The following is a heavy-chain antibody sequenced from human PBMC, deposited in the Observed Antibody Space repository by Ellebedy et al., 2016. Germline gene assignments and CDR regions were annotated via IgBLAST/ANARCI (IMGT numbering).Heavy chain of an antibody. Sequence: GESLKISCAASGFTFSSYSMSWVRQAPGKGLEWVALIKSKTNGGTTDYAPPVKGRFSISRDDSEDTLYLQMNSLRTEDTGVYYCVNEFKGSFDFWGQGTLVTVSS. V-gene: IGHV3-15*01. CDR1: GFTFSSYS. D-gene: IGHD1-1*01. CDR2: IKSKTNGGTT. CDR3: VNEFKGSFDF. J-gene: IGHJ4*02.